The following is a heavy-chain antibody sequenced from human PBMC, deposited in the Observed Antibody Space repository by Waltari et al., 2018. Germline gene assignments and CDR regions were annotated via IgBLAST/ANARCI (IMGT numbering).Heavy chain of an antibody. CDR2: SSPTATT. V-gene: IGHV3-48*03. J-gene: IGHJ4*02. Sequence: EVRLVESGGGLVQPGGSLRLSCAASGFTFSTYEMTWVRQAPGKGLEWISYSSPTATTLYADSVKGRFTISRDNARSSLFLQMNNLRVEDTAVYFCVREDERGASYFWGQGALVTVSS. CDR1: GFTFSTYE. CDR3: VREDERGASYF.